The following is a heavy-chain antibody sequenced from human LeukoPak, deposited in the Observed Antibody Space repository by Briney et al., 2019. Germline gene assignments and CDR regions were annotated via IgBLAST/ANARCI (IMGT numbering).Heavy chain of an antibody. D-gene: IGHD4-11*01. CDR2: IIPILGIA. Sequence: ASVKVSCKASGGTFSSYTISWVRQAPGQGLEWMGRIIPILGIANYAQKFQDRLTITADKSTSTAYMELSSLRSEDTAVYYCARGSNYFSLGFGYWGQGTLVTVSS. V-gene: IGHV1-69*02. J-gene: IGHJ4*02. CDR3: ARGSNYFSLGFGY. CDR1: GGTFSSYT.